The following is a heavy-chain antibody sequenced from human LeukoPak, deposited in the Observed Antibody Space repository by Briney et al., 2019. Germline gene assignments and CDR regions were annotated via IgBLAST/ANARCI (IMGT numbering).Heavy chain of an antibody. V-gene: IGHV1-2*02. CDR1: GYTFTGYY. J-gene: IGHJ3*02. CDR3: ARAMTRNAFDI. CDR2: INSNSGGP. Sequence: GASVKVSCKASGYTFTGYYIHWVRQAPGQGLEWMGWINSNSGGPNYAQKFQGRVTMTRDTSISTAYMELSRLRSDDTAVYYCARAMTRNAFDIWGQGTMVTVSS. D-gene: IGHD4-11*01.